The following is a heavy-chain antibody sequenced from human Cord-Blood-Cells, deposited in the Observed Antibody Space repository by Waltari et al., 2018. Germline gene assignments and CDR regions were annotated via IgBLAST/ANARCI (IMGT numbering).Heavy chain of an antibody. J-gene: IGHJ4*02. Sequence: EQLVVTGGGVVKPGGSLGVSCAVPGFTVSRDWVRGVRQAPGKGLEWVDNIKQDGSEKDYVDAVKGRFTISRDNAKNSLYLQMNSLRAEDTAVYYCARGRSSFFDYWGQGTLVTVSS. D-gene: IGHD6-6*01. CDR3: ARGRSSFFDY. CDR1: GFTVSRDW. V-gene: IGHV3-7*01. CDR2: IKQDGSEK.